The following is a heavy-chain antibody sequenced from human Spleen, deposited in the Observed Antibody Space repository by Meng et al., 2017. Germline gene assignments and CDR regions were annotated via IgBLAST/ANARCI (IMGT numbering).Heavy chain of an antibody. Sequence: GESLKISCAASGFTFSSYGMHWVRQAPGKGLEWVAVIWYDGSNKYYADSVKGRFTISRDNSKNTLYLQMNSLRAEDTAVYYCAREDEAMVRGVTVGFDPWGEGNRV. CDR1: GFTFSSYG. CDR3: AREDEAMVRGVTVGFDP. CDR2: IWYDGSNK. D-gene: IGHD3-10*01. J-gene: IGHJ5*02. V-gene: IGHV3-33*01.